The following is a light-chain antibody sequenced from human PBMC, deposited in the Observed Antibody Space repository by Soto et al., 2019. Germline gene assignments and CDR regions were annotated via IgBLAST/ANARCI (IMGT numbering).Light chain of an antibody. CDR3: QVYGSSPLFT. CDR1: QSVSSSY. Sequence: EIVLTQSPGILSLSPGERATLSCRASQSVSSSYLAWFQQKPGQTPRLLISGASSRATGIPDRFSGSGSGTDFTLAISRLEPEDFAVYWCQVYGSSPLFTFGPGTKVDIK. J-gene: IGKJ3*01. V-gene: IGKV3-20*01. CDR2: GAS.